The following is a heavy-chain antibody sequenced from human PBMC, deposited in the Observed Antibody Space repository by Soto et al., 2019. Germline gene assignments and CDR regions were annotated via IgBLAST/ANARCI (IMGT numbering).Heavy chain of an antibody. CDR2: ISGSGGST. Sequence: EVQLLESGGGLVQPGGSLRLSCAASGFTFSSYAMSWVRQAPGKGLEWVSAISGSGGSTYYADSVKGRFTISRDNSKNTRYLQMNSLRAEDTAVYYCAKKVDYVIVAFDYWGQGTLVTVSS. CDR1: GFTFSSYA. V-gene: IGHV3-23*01. J-gene: IGHJ4*02. D-gene: IGHD3-16*02. CDR3: AKKVDYVIVAFDY.